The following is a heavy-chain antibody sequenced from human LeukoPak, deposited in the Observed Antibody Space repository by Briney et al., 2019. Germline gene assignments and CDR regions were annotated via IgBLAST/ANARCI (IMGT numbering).Heavy chain of an antibody. CDR1: GYTFTSYG. CDR2: ISAYNGNT. Sequence: ASVKVSCKASGYTFTSYGISWVRQAPGQGLEWMGWISAYNGNTNYAQKLQGRVTMTTDTSTSTAYMELRSLRSDDTAVYYRASTAAAGTGDAFDIWGQGTMVTVSS. D-gene: IGHD6-13*01. V-gene: IGHV1-18*01. CDR3: ASTAAAGTGDAFDI. J-gene: IGHJ3*02.